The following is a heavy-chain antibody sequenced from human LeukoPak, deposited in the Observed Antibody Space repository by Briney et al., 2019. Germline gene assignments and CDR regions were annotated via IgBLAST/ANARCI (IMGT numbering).Heavy chain of an antibody. CDR3: ARDQNYSFDC. J-gene: IGHJ4*02. Sequence: GGSLRLSCTASGFTFSSYAMNWARQAPGKGLEWVSTVSGSGGATYYADSVKGRFTISRDNSKSTLYLQMNSLRAEDTAVYYCARDQNYSFDCWGQGTLVTVSS. D-gene: IGHD1-7*01. CDR2: VSGSGGAT. V-gene: IGHV3-23*01. CDR1: GFTFSSYA.